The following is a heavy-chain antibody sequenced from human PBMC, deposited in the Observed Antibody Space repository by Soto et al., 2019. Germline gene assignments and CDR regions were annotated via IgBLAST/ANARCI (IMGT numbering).Heavy chain of an antibody. V-gene: IGHV3-21*01. D-gene: IGHD3-22*01. Sequence: SGGSLRLSCAASGFTFSSYSMNWVRQAPGKGLEWVSSISSSSSYIYYADSVKGRFTISRDNAKNSLYLQMNSLRAEDTAVYYCARDYYYDSSGYYYVPAGGYWGQGTLVT. CDR1: GFTFSSYS. J-gene: IGHJ4*02. CDR2: ISSSSSYI. CDR3: ARDYYYDSSGYYYVPAGGY.